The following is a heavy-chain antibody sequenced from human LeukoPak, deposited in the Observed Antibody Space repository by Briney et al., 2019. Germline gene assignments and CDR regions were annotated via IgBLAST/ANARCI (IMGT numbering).Heavy chain of an antibody. D-gene: IGHD2-15*01. CDR2: ISGSGGNT. CDR3: VKRFAESIVSEH. Sequence: GGSLRLSCAASGFTFSSYAMSWVRQAPGKGLEWVSGISGSGGNTYYADSVKGRFTISRDNSKNTLYLQMNSLRVEDTAIYYCVKRFAESIVSEHWGQGTLVTVSS. J-gene: IGHJ1*01. CDR1: GFTFSSYA. V-gene: IGHV3-23*01.